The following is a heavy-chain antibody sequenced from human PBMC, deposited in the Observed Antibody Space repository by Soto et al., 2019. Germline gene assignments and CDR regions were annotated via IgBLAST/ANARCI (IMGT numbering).Heavy chain of an antibody. CDR1: GFTFSSYG. D-gene: IGHD3-10*01. CDR3: ARRDTYYYGSGSYGFADY. J-gene: IGHJ4*02. CDR2: IWYDGSNK. V-gene: IGHV3-33*01. Sequence: QVQLVESGGGVVQPGRSLRLSCAASGFTFSSYGMHWVRQAPGKGLEWVAVIWYDGSNKYYADSVKGRFTISRDNSKNTLYLQMNSLRAEDTAVYYCARRDTYYYGSGSYGFADYWGQGTLVTVSS.